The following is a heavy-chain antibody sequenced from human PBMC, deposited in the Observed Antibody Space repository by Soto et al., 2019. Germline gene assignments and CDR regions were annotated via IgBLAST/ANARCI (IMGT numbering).Heavy chain of an antibody. CDR3: AKGGAIVAAGTRVYLYNAMDV. Sequence: ASVKVSCKASGYTFTGYYVHWVRQAPGQGLEWTGWINPNSGDTYLAQRFQGRVTMNRDTSIGTAYMELRGLTSDDTAEYYCAKGGAIVAAGTRVYLYNAMDVWGQGTTVTV. CDR2: INPNSGDT. D-gene: IGHD1-26*01. CDR1: GYTFTGYY. J-gene: IGHJ6*02. V-gene: IGHV1-2*02.